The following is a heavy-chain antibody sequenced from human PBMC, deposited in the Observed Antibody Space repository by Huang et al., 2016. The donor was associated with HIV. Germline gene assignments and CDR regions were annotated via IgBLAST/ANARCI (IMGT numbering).Heavy chain of an antibody. Sequence: QLQLQESGPGLVKPSETLSLTCTVSGGSIRSDNYYWGWIRKPPGKGLEWIGSIYYSGGTYYNPSLKRRVTITVDTSKKHVSLRMRSVTAADTAVYYCARLPGSITMIRGVITDPYWGQGTLVTVSS. J-gene: IGHJ4*02. CDR2: IYYSGGT. D-gene: IGHD3-10*01. V-gene: IGHV4-39*02. CDR3: ARLPGSITMIRGVITDPY. CDR1: GGSIRSDNYY.